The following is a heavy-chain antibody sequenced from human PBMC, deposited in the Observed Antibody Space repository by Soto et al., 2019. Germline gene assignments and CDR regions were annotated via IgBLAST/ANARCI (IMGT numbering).Heavy chain of an antibody. D-gene: IGHD6-13*01. Sequence: PGGSLRLSCAASGFTFSSYAMHWVRQAPGKGLEWVAVISYDGSNKYYADSVKGRFTISRDNSKNTLYLQMNSLRAEDTAVYYCSGIAAAGTAPDYYYYYGMDVWGQGTTVTVSS. CDR1: GFTFSSYA. CDR2: ISYDGSNK. V-gene: IGHV3-30-3*01. J-gene: IGHJ6*02. CDR3: SGIAAAGTAPDYYYYYGMDV.